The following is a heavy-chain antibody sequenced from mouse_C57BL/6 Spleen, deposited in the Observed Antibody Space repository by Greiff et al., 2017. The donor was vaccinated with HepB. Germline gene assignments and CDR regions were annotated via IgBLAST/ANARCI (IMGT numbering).Heavy chain of an antibody. J-gene: IGHJ4*01. Sequence: QVQLKESGAELVKPGASVKISCKASGYAFSSYWMNWVKQRPGKGLEWIGQIYPGDGDTNYNGKFKGKATLTADKSSSTAYMQLSSLTSEDSAVYFCARTLYLGVYYAMDYWGQGTSVTVSS. CDR3: ARTLYLGVYYAMDY. V-gene: IGHV1-80*01. CDR1: GYAFSSYW. D-gene: IGHD1-1*01. CDR2: IYPGDGDT.